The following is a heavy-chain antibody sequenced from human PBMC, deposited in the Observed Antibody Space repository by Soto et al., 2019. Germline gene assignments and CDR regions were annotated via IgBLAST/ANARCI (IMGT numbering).Heavy chain of an antibody. CDR1: GDTFSFYT. V-gene: IGHV1-3*01. J-gene: IGHJ4*02. Sequence: ASVKVSCKASGDTFSFYTINWVRQAPGQRLEWMGRINAGKGNTKYSQKFQGRVTITRDTSASTAYMELSSLRSEDTAVYYCARSAPPIDYWGQGSLVTVSS. CDR3: ARSAPPIDY. CDR2: INAGKGNT.